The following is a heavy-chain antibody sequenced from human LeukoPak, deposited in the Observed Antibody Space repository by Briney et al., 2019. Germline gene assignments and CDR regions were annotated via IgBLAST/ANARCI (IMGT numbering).Heavy chain of an antibody. D-gene: IGHD6-19*01. Sequence: ASVKVSCKACGYTFTGYYMHWVRQAPGQGLEWMGWINPNSGGTNYAQKFQGRVTMTRDTSISTAYMELSRLRSDDTAVYYCARDLEFYSSVWFYFDYWGQGTLVTVPS. CDR1: GYTFTGYY. CDR2: INPNSGGT. CDR3: ARDLEFYSSVWFYFDY. V-gene: IGHV1-2*02. J-gene: IGHJ4*02.